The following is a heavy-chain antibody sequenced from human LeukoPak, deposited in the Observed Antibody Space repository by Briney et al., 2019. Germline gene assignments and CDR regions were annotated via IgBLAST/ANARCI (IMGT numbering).Heavy chain of an antibody. CDR2: VSSYNDDT. J-gene: IGHJ4*02. CDR1: GYTFTYYG. V-gene: IGHV1-18*04. CDR3: VRDGDAGYDSFDY. Sequence: APVKVSCKASGYTFTYYGISWVRQAPGQGLEWLGWVSSYNDDTNYAQKFQGRVTMTTDTSTSTAYMELRSLRSDDTAVYYCVRDGDAGYDSFDYWGQGTLVTVSS. D-gene: IGHD5-12*01.